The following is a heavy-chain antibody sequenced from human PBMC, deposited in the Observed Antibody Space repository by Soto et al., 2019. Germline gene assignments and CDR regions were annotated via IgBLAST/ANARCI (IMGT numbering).Heavy chain of an antibody. Sequence: QSGGSLRLSCAASGFTFSSYEMNWVRQAPGKGLEWVSYISSSGSTIYYADSVKGRFTISRDNAKNSLYLQMNSLRAEDTAVYYCARSGAVAGNDYWGQGTLVTVS. V-gene: IGHV3-48*03. CDR3: ARSGAVAGNDY. CDR2: ISSSGSTI. J-gene: IGHJ4*02. D-gene: IGHD6-19*01. CDR1: GFTFSSYE.